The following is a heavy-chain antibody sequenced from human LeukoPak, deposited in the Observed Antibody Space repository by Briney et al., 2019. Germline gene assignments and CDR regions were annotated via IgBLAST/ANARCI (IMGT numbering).Heavy chain of an antibody. CDR1: GGSISSSSYY. V-gene: IGHV4-39*01. J-gene: IGHJ4*02. CDR3: ASRGGGIAAAGTDY. Sequence: SETLSLTCTVSGGSISSSSYYWGWIRQPPGKGLEWTGSIYYSGSTYYNPSLESRVTISVDTSKNQFSLKLSSVTAADTAVYYCASRGGGIAAAGTDYWGQGTLVTVSS. CDR2: IYYSGST. D-gene: IGHD6-13*01.